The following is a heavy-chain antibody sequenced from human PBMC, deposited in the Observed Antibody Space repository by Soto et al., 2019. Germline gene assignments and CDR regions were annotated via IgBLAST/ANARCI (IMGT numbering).Heavy chain of an antibody. CDR3: ARLLVYYYGSGSYLYDY. J-gene: IGHJ4*02. CDR2: IYYSGST. D-gene: IGHD3-10*01. CDR1: GGSISSSSYY. Sequence: SETLSLTCTVSGGSISSSSYYWGWIRQPPGKGLEWIGSIYYSGSTYYNPSLKSRVTISVDTSKNQFSLKLSSVTAADTAVYYCARLLVYYYGSGSYLYDYWGQGTLVTVSS. V-gene: IGHV4-39*01.